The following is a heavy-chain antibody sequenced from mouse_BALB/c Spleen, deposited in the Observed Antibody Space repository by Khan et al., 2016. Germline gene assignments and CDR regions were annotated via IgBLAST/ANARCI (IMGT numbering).Heavy chain of an antibody. CDR1: GDSITSGF. D-gene: IGHD2-3*01. CDR2: ISYSGST. V-gene: IGHV3-8*02. Sequence: EVQLQESGPSLVKPSQTLSLTCSVSGDSITSGFWNWIRKFPGNKLEYMGYISYSGSTYYNPSLKSRISITRDTSKNQYYLQLNSVTTEDTATYXSARISDDFYYAMDYWGQGTSVNVSS. J-gene: IGHJ4*01. CDR3: ARISDDFYYAMDY.